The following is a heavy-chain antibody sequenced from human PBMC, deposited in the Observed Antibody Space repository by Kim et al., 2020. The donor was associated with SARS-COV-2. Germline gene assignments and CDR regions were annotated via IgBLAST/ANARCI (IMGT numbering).Heavy chain of an antibody. CDR2: INHSGST. V-gene: IGHV4-34*01. J-gene: IGHJ6*01. Sequence: SETLSLTCAVYGGSFSGYYLSWIRQPPGKGLEWIGEINHSGSTTYNPSLKSRVTISVDTSKNQFSLKLSSVTAADKAVYYCARGNTISHFYYYYDGMDF. CDR1: GGSFSGYY. D-gene: IGHD3-9*01. CDR3: ARGNTISHFYYYYDGMDF.